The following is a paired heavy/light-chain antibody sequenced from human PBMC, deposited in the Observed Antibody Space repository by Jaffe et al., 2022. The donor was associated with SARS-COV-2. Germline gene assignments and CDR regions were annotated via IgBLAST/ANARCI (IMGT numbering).Heavy chain of an antibody. CDR3: ARGGANDY. D-gene: IGHD1-26*01. J-gene: IGHJ4*02. V-gene: IGHV7-4-1*02. Sequence: QVQLVQSGSELKKPGASVKVSCETSGYSFTNYSLSWVRQAPGQGLEWVGWINTNTGNPTYAQDFTGRFVLSLDTSVSTAYLQISSLKAEDTAVYYCARGGANDYWGQGTVVAVSS. CDR1: GYSFTNYS. CDR2: INTNTGNP.
Light chain of an antibody. Sequence: QLVLTQSPAASASLGDSVMLTCTLSSAYSSYTIAWHQQQPQKGPRLLMKIKSDGSHTRGDEIPDRFSGSSSGADRHLTISSLQSEDEADYYCQSWGTGMVFGGGTKLTVL. CDR3: QSWGTGMV. V-gene: IGLV4-69*02. CDR1: SAYSSYT. J-gene: IGLJ2*01. CDR2: IKSDGSH.